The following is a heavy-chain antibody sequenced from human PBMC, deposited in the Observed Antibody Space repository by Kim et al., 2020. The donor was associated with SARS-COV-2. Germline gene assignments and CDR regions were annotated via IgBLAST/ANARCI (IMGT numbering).Heavy chain of an antibody. Sequence: RFTISRDNAKNSLYLQMNSLRAEDTAVYYCARDSDYYDSSGYYSNWYFDLWGRGTLVTVSS. CDR3: ARDSDYYDSSGYYSNWYFDL. J-gene: IGHJ2*01. D-gene: IGHD3-22*01. V-gene: IGHV3-11*06.